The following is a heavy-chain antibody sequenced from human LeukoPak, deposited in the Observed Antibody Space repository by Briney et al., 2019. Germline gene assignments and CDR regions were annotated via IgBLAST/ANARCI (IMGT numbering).Heavy chain of an antibody. CDR1: GYTFTSYG. D-gene: IGHD6-13*01. Sequence: ASVKVSCKTSGYTFTSYGISWVRQAPGQGLEWMGWISGYNGNTNYAQKLQGRVTMTTDTSTSTAYMELRSLRSDDTAVYYCARMSLGLGQQLDGYWGQGTLVTVSS. J-gene: IGHJ4*02. CDR3: ARMSLGLGQQLDGY. CDR2: ISGYNGNT. V-gene: IGHV1-18*01.